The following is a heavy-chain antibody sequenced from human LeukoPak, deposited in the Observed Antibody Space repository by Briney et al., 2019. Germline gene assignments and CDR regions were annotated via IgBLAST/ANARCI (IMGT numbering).Heavy chain of an antibody. Sequence: GGSLRLSCAASGFTFSNYGMSWVRQAPGKGLEWVSAISGSGGSTYYADSVKGRFTISRDNSKNMLYLQMNSLRVEDTAVYFCAKDGGSYQFDYWGQGTLVTVSS. D-gene: IGHD1-26*01. V-gene: IGHV3-23*01. CDR3: AKDGGSYQFDY. CDR1: GFTFSNYG. J-gene: IGHJ4*02. CDR2: ISGSGGST.